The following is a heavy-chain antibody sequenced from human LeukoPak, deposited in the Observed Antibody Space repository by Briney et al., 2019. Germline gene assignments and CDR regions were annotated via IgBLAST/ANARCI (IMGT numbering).Heavy chain of an antibody. Sequence: PSETLSLTCTVSGGSLSGYYWSWIRQPPGRGLEWIGYIYSSGSTNYNSSLKSRVTISVDRPNNHFSLKLSSVTAADTAVYYCARTPFGVVVPYFDYWGQGTLVTVSA. CDR3: ARTPFGVVVPYFDY. D-gene: IGHD3-3*01. J-gene: IGHJ4*02. V-gene: IGHV4-59*01. CDR2: IYSSGST. CDR1: GGSLSGYY.